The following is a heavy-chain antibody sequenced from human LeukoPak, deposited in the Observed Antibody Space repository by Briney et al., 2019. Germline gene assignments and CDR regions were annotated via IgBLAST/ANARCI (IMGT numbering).Heavy chain of an antibody. CDR1: GFTFSSYG. CDR2: ISSSSSYI. V-gene: IGHV3-21*01. Sequence: GGSLRLSCAASGFTFSSYGVNWVRQAPGKGLEWVSSISSSSSYIFYADSVKGRFTISRDNAKNSLYLQMNSLRAEDTAVYYCARAEGTGFFDSWGQGTLVTASS. D-gene: IGHD6-19*01. J-gene: IGHJ4*02. CDR3: ARAEGTGFFDS.